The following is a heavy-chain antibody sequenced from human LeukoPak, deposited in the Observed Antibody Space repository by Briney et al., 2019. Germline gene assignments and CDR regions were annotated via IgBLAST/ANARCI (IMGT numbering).Heavy chain of an antibody. D-gene: IGHD3-16*01. Sequence: ASVKVSCKASGYTFTGYYMHWVRQAPGQGLEWMGWINPNSGGTNYAQKFQGRVTMTRDTSISTAYMELSRLRPDDTAVYYCARPYLRRRLYFDYWGQGTLVTVSS. CDR3: ARPYLRRRLYFDY. CDR2: INPNSGGT. J-gene: IGHJ4*02. CDR1: GYTFTGYY. V-gene: IGHV1-2*02.